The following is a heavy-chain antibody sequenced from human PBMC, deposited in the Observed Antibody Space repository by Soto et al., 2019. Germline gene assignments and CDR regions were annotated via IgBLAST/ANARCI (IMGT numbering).Heavy chain of an antibody. CDR1: GFTFSSYS. V-gene: IGHV3-21*01. CDR3: VCDLVVAATRRYNWFDP. J-gene: IGHJ5*02. D-gene: IGHD2-15*01. CDR2: ISSSSRYI. Sequence: PGGSLRLSCAASGFTFSSYSMNWVRQAPGKGLKWVSSISSSSRYINYADSVKDRFTISRDNAKNSLYLQMNSLRAAVTAVYYCVCDLVVAATRRYNWFDPWGQGTLVTVSS.